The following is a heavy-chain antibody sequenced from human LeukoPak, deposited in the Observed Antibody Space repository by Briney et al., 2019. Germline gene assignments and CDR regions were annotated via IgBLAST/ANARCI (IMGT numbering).Heavy chain of an antibody. D-gene: IGHD2-2*01. CDR2: IYHSGST. J-gene: IGHJ6*02. Sequence: SQTLSLTCAVSGGSISSGGYSWSWIRQPPGKGLEWIGCIYHSGSTYYNPSLKSRVTISVDRSKNQFSLKLSSVTAADTAVYYCARQRRYCSSTSCYFGYYGLDVWGQGTTVTVSS. CDR1: GGSISSGGYS. V-gene: IGHV4-30-2*01. CDR3: ARQRRYCSSTSCYFGYYGLDV.